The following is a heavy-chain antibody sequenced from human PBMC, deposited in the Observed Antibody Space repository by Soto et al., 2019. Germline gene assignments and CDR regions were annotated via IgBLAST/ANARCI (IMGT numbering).Heavy chain of an antibody. V-gene: IGHV4-59*01. CDR1: GGSISSYY. CDR3: ARGSSAAPDY. CDR2: IYYTGRT. Sequence: SETLSLTCTVSGGSISSYYWSWIRQPPGKGLEWIGYIYYTGRTNQNPSLKSRVTISADMSKNYFSLKLSSVTAADKALYYCARGSSAAPDYWGQRNLVTVSS. J-gene: IGHJ4*02.